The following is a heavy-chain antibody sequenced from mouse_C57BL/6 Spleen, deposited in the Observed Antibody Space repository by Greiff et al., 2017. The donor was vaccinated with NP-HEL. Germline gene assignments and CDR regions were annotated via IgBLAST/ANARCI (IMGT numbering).Heavy chain of an antibody. J-gene: IGHJ4*01. Sequence: EVQGVESGGGLVQPKGSLKLSCAASGFSFNTYAMNWVRQAPGKGLEWVARIRSKSNNYATYYADSVKDRFTISRDDSESMLYLQMNNLKTEDTAMYYCVRSYGLGAMDYWGQGTSVTVSS. V-gene: IGHV10-1*01. CDR3: VRSYGLGAMDY. CDR1: GFSFNTYA. D-gene: IGHD1-1*02. CDR2: IRSKSNNYAT.